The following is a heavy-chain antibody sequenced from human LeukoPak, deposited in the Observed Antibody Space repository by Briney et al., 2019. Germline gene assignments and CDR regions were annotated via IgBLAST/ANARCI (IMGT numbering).Heavy chain of an antibody. Sequence: PGGSLRLSCVGSGFTFSSYWVNWVRQSPGKGLEWVANIKPDGSDKYYVDSARGRFTVSRDNAKNSAFLQMNSLRAEETAIYYCATISAQTFDIWGQGTLVSVSS. V-gene: IGHV3-7*01. CDR1: GFTFSSYW. D-gene: IGHD5-24*01. CDR2: IKPDGSDK. J-gene: IGHJ3*02. CDR3: ATISAQTFDI.